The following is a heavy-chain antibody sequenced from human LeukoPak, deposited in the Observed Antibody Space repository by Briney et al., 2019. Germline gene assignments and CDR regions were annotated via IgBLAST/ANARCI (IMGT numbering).Heavy chain of an antibody. CDR3: ARDEVSQYDSSGWALFDP. J-gene: IGHJ5*02. D-gene: IGHD6-19*01. Sequence: IPSETLSLTCTVSGGSISSSSYYWGWIRQPPEKGLQWIGTIYYSGSTYYNPSLKSRVTISVDTSKDQFSLNMSSVTAADTAVYYCARDEVSQYDSSGWALFDPWGQGTLVTVSS. CDR2: IYYSGST. V-gene: IGHV4-39*07. CDR1: GGSISSSSYY.